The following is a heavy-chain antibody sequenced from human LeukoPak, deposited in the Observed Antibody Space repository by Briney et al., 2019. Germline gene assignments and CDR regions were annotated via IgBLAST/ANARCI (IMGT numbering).Heavy chain of an antibody. CDR2: ISYDGSNK. CDR1: GFTFSSYG. Sequence: GGSLRLSCAASGFTFSSYGMHWVRQAPGKGLEWVAVISYDGSNKYYADSVKGRFTISRDNSKNTLYLQMNSLRAEDTAVYYCARDFNYGSGTYYSVYWGQGTLVTVSS. J-gene: IGHJ4*02. CDR3: ARDFNYGSGTYYSVY. D-gene: IGHD3-10*01. V-gene: IGHV3-30*03.